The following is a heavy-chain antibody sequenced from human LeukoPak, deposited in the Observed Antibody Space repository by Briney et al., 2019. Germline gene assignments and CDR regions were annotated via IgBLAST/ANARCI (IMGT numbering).Heavy chain of an antibody. V-gene: IGHV3-21*01. D-gene: IGHD1-7*01. CDR2: ISSSSSYI. Sequence: GGSLRLSCAASGFTFSSYSMNWVRQAPGKGLEWVSSISSSSSYIYYADSVKGRFTISRDNAKNSLYLQMNSLRAEDTAVYYCARDQADSPNWNYEDFGYYYMDVWGKGTTVTVSS. CDR1: GFTFSSYS. CDR3: ARDQADSPNWNYEDFGYYYMDV. J-gene: IGHJ6*03.